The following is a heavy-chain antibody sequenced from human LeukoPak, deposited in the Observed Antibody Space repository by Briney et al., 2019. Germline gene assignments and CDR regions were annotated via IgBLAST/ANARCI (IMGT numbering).Heavy chain of an antibody. D-gene: IGHD3-3*01. V-gene: IGHV1-18*01. CDR1: GYTFTSYG. J-gene: IGHJ6*03. CDR2: ISAYNGNT. Sequence: XCKASGYTFTSYGMSWVRQAPGQGLEWMGWISAYNGNTNYAQKLQGRVTMTTDTSTSTAYMELRNLRSDDTAVYYCARVGITIFGVVTYNMDVWGKGTTVTVSS. CDR3: ARVGITIFGVVTYNMDV.